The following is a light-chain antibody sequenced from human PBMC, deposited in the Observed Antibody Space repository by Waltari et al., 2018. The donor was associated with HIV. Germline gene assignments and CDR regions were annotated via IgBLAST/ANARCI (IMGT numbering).Light chain of an antibody. V-gene: IGKV3-20*01. CDR1: QSVTSNS. J-gene: IGKJ1*01. CDR2: GAS. CDR3: HQYGSSPWT. Sequence: EIVLTQSPGTLSLSPGERATLSCRASQSVTSNSLAWFQQKPGQAPSLLIYGASSRATGTPDMFSAGGSVTDFTLTISGLEPEDFAVYCCHQYGSSPWTFGQGAKVEIK.